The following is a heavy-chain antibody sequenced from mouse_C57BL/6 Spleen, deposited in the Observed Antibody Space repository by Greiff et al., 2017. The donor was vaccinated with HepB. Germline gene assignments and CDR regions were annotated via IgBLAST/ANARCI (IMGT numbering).Heavy chain of an antibody. CDR3: ARYKSNYNWYCDV. CDR2: IRNKANGYTT. V-gene: IGHV7-3*01. J-gene: IGHJ1*03. D-gene: IGHD2-5*01. CDR1: GFTFTDYY. Sequence: EVKLVESGGGLVQPGGSLSLSCAASGFTFTDYYMSWVSQPPGKALEWLGFIRNKANGYTTEYSASVKGRFTISRDNSQSILYLQMNAMRAEDSATYYCARYKSNYNWYCDVWGTGTTVTVSS.